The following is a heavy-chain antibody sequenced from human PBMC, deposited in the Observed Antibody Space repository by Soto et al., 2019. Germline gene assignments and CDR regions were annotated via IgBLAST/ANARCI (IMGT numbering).Heavy chain of an antibody. CDR1: GYTFTTYG. V-gene: IGHV1-18*01. D-gene: IGHD3-16*01. CDR2: ISAYSGKT. CDR3: ARDPYLGDHQY. J-gene: IGHJ4*02. Sequence: ASVTVSCKTSGYTFTTYGIIWVRQAPGQGLEWVGWISAYSGKTHYAQKFQGKVTMTTDTSTNTAYLELRSLRSDDTAVYYCARDPYLGDHQYWGQGTLVTVSS.